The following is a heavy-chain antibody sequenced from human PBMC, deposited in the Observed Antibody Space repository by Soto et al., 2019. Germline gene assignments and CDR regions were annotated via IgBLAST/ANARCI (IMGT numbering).Heavy chain of an antibody. Sequence: SETLSLTCAVYGGSFSGYYWSWIRQPPGKGLEWIGDINHSGSTNYNPSLKSRVTISVDTSKNQFSLKLSSVTAADTAVYYCARDSITRRITIFGVVIRAIDAFDIWGQGTMVTVSS. J-gene: IGHJ3*02. D-gene: IGHD3-3*01. V-gene: IGHV4-34*01. CDR1: GGSFSGYY. CDR3: ARDSITRRITIFGVVIRAIDAFDI. CDR2: INHSGST.